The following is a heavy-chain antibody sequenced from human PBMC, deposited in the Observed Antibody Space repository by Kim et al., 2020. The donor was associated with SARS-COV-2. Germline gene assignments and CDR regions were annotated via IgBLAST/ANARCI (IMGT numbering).Heavy chain of an antibody. J-gene: IGHJ4*02. Sequence: GGSLRLSCAASGFTFSPYTMHWVRQRPGKGLVWVSRITGDERTISYADSLKGRFTISRDNAKNTLYLQMNSLTAEDTALYHCARSIQNGFDYWGPGTLVT. V-gene: IGHV3-74*01. CDR2: ITGDERTI. CDR1: GFTFSPYT. CDR3: ARSIQNGFDY. D-gene: IGHD4-17*01.